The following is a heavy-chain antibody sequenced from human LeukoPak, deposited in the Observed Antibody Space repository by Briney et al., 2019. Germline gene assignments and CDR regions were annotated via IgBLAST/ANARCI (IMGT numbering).Heavy chain of an antibody. D-gene: IGHD1-26*01. CDR2: IKQDGSTK. CDR3: ARDTDGSLDY. CDR1: GFSFTNSW. Sequence: GGSLRLSCAASGFSFTNSWMAWVRQAPGKGLEWVANIKQDGSTKHYADSLKGRGTISRDNPKNSLYLQMISLRADDTAVYYCARDTDGSLDYWGQGILVTVAS. J-gene: IGHJ4*02. V-gene: IGHV3-7*01.